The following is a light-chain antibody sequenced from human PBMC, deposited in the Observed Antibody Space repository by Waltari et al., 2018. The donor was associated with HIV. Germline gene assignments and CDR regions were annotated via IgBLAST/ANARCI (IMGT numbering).Light chain of an antibody. CDR2: DDN. J-gene: IGLJ3*02. V-gene: IGLV3-10*01. CDR3: YSTDTTGYERV. Sequence: YELRQPPSVSVSPGPTATITCYGDTLPKRNAYWYQQKSGQAPLLVIYDDNKRPSGIPDRFSGSTSGTMATLTVSRAQVEDEGDYYCYSTDTTGYERVFGGGTKLTVL. CDR1: TLPKRN.